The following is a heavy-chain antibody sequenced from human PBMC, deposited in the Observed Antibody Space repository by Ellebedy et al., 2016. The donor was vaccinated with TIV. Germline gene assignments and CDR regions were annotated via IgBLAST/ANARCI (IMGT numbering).Heavy chain of an antibody. CDR1: GFSFRSYW. Sequence: GGSLRLSCAASGFSFRSYWMSWVRQAPGKGLEWVANIRQDGSDMYYVDSVKGRFTISRDNAKNSLYLLMNNLSAEDTGVYYCARDMAWGNERVNDALDIWGQGTMVTVSA. V-gene: IGHV3-7*01. J-gene: IGHJ3*02. CDR2: IRQDGSDM. D-gene: IGHD7-27*01. CDR3: ARDMAWGNERVNDALDI.